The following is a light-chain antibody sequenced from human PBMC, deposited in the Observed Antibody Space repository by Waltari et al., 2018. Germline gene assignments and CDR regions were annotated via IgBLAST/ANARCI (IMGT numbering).Light chain of an antibody. Sequence: DIVMTQSPDSLAVSLGARATINCKSSTRVLYNSHNQNYLAWYHQKPGQPPKLIIYLASTRESGVPDRSGGSGSGTDFTLTSSSLQAEYVAVYYCQQYYTPPLTFGGGTKAEIK. CDR2: LAS. CDR1: TRVLYNSHNQNY. CDR3: QQYYTPPLT. J-gene: IGKJ4*01. V-gene: IGKV4-1*01.